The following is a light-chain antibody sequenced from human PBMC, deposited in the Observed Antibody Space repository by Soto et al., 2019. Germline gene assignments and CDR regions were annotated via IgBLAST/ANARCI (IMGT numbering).Light chain of an antibody. J-gene: IGKJ5*01. Sequence: EIVMTQSPATLSVSPGERATLSCRVSQSISNSLAWYQRKPGQAPRLLIYGASTRATDIPARFSGSGSGTEFTLTISSLQSEDFAVYYCQQYDNWPRTFGQGTRLEIK. CDR3: QQYDNWPRT. V-gene: IGKV3-15*01. CDR2: GAS. CDR1: QSISNS.